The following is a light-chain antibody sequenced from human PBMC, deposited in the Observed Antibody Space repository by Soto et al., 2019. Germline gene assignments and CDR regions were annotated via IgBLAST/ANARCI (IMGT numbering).Light chain of an antibody. CDR2: WAS. CDR3: QQYYSTPPT. V-gene: IGKV4-1*01. CDR1: QIVLYSSNNKNY. J-gene: IGKJ5*01. Sequence: DIVMTQSPDSLAVSLGERATINCNSSQIVLYSSNNKNYLAWYQQKPGQPPKLLIYWASTRESGVPDRFSGSGSGTDFTLTISSLQAEDVAVYYCQQYYSTPPTFGQGTRLEIK.